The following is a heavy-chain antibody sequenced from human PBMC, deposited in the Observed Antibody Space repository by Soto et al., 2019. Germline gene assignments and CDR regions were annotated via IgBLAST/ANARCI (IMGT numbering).Heavy chain of an antibody. V-gene: IGHV3-21*01. CDR2: ISSSSSYI. CDR1: GFTFSSYS. Sequence: VGSLRLSCAASGFTFSSYSMNWVRQAPGKGLEWVSSISSSSSYIYYADSVKGRFTISRDNAKNSLYLQMNSLRAEDTAVYYCARVPYGYFDWLSDYWGQGTLVTVSS. CDR3: ARVPYGYFDWLSDY. J-gene: IGHJ4*02. D-gene: IGHD3-9*01.